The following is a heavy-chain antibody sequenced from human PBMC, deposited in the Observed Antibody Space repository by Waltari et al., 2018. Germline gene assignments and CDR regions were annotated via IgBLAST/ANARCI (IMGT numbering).Heavy chain of an antibody. V-gene: IGHV3-30*01. D-gene: IGHD3-3*01. Sequence: QVQLVESGGGVVQPGRSLRLSCAASGFTFSSYAMHWVRQAPGTGLEWVAVISYDGSNKYYADSVKGRFTISRDNSKNTLYLQMNSLRAEDTAVYYCARDSGPGYYDFWSGYTNYYYYGMDVWGQGTTVTVSS. CDR3: ARDSGPGYYDFWSGYTNYYYYGMDV. J-gene: IGHJ6*02. CDR2: ISYDGSNK. CDR1: GFTFSSYA.